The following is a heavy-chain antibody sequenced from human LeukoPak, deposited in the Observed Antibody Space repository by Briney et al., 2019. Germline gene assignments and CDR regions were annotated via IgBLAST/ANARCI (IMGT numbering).Heavy chain of an antibody. D-gene: IGHD2/OR15-2a*01. CDR1: GGSISSYY. V-gene: IGHV4-59*08. CDR2: ISDIGSI. Sequence: PSETLSPTCTVSGGSISSYYWSWIRQPPGKGLEWIAYISDIGSINYNPSLKSRVTISLDTSKNQFSLKLSSVTAADTAVYYCAGHHPRNTVDFWGQGTLVTVSS. J-gene: IGHJ4*02. CDR3: AGHHPRNTVDF.